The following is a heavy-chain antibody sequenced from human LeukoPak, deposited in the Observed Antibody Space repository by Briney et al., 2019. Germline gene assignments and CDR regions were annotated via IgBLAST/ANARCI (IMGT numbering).Heavy chain of an antibody. D-gene: IGHD6-13*01. Sequence: GGSLRLSCAASGFTFSSYNMNWVRQAPGKGLEWVSSISSSTSHIYYADSVTGRFTISRDNAKNSLYLQMNSLRAEDTAVYYCARWPIAAAPPVYYFDYWGQGTLVTVSS. J-gene: IGHJ4*02. CDR1: GFTFSSYN. CDR2: ISSSTSHI. V-gene: IGHV3-21*01. CDR3: ARWPIAAAPPVYYFDY.